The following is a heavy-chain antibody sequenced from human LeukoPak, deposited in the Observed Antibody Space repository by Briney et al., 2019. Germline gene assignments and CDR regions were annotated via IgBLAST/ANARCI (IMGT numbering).Heavy chain of an antibody. CDR3: TRVGYCSSTSCYTFGY. CDR2: IRSKAYGGTT. CDR1: GFTFGDYA. V-gene: IGHV3-49*04. Sequence: PGRSLRLSCTASGFTFGDYAMSWVRQAPGKGLEWVGFIRSKAYGGTTEYAASVKGRFTISRDDSKSIAYLQMNSLKTEDTAVYYCTRVGYCSSTSCYTFGYWGQGTLVTVSS. D-gene: IGHD2-2*02. J-gene: IGHJ4*02.